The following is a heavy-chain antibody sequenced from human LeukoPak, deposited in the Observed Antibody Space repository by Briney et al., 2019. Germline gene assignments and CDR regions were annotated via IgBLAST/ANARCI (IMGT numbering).Heavy chain of an antibody. CDR1: GYTFTSYG. D-gene: IGHD1-7*01. J-gene: IGHJ4*02. CDR3: ARGKNWNSPNYFDY. CDR2: ISAYNGNT. Sequence: ASVKVSCKASGYTFTSYGISWVRQAPGQGLEWMGWISAYNGNTNYAQKLQGRVTMTTDTSTSTAYMGLRSLRSDDTAVYYCARGKNWNSPNYFDYWGQGTLVTVSS. V-gene: IGHV1-18*01.